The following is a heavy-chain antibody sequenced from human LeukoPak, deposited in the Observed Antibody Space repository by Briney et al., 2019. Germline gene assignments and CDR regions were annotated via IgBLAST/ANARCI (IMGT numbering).Heavy chain of an antibody. V-gene: IGHV4-4*07. CDR2: IYSSGST. Sequence: SETLSLTCTVSGGSISSHYWNWIRQPAGKGLEWIGRIYSSGSTNYNPSLKSRVTISVDTSKNQFSLKLSSVTAADTAVYYCARDHMVRGVSRWFDPWGQGTLVTVSS. CDR1: GGSISSHY. J-gene: IGHJ5*02. CDR3: ARDHMVRGVSRWFDP. D-gene: IGHD3-10*01.